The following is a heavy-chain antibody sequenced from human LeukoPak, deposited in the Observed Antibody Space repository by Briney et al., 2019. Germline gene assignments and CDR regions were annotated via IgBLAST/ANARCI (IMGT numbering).Heavy chain of an antibody. CDR3: ARAWYSSTWRGNWFDS. CDR2: IYYSGST. Sequence: SETLSLTCTVSGGSISSGDYYWSWIRQPPGKGLEWIGYIYYSGSTYYNPSLKSRVAIPVDTSKNQFSLKPNSLSAADTAVYYCARAWYSSTWRGNWFDSWGQGILVTVSS. D-gene: IGHD6-13*01. V-gene: IGHV4-30-4*01. CDR1: GGSISSGDYY. J-gene: IGHJ5*01.